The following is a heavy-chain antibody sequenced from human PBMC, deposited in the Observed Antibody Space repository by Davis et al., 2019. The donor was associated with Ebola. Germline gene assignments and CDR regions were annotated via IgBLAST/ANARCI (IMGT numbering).Heavy chain of an antibody. D-gene: IGHD5-24*01. CDR3: AKVSGGYKYPFDY. J-gene: IGHJ4*02. CDR2: IIGSGGST. CDR1: GFTFTSYA. V-gene: IGHV3-23*01. Sequence: GESLKISCAASGFTFTSYAMSWVRQAPGKGLEWVSAIIGSGGSTYYADSVKGRFTISSDNSKNTLYLQMNSLRAEDTAVYYCAKVSGGYKYPFDYWGQGTLVTVSS.